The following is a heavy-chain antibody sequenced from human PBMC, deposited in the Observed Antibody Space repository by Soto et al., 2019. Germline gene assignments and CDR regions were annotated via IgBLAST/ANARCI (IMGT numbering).Heavy chain of an antibody. J-gene: IGHJ4*02. CDR2: IYYSGST. D-gene: IGHD5-12*01. V-gene: IGHV4-59*01. CDR1: GGSISSYY. Sequence: PSETLSLTCTVSGGSISSYYWSWIRQPPGKGLEWIGYIYYSGSTNYNPSLKSRVTISVDTSKNQFSLKLSSVTAADTAVYYCARARDGYNYGFFYYWGQGTLVTVSS. CDR3: ARARDGYNYGFFYY.